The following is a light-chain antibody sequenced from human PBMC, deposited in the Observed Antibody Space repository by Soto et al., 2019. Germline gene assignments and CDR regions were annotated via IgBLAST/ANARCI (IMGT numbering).Light chain of an antibody. CDR2: AAS. Sequence: DIQLTQSPSFLSASVGDRVTITCRASQGISSYLAWYQQKPGKAPKFLIYAASTLQSGVPSRFSGSGSGTEFTLTISSLQPEDFATYYCQQLNSYPPSITFGQGTRLAIK. CDR3: QQLNSYPPSIT. V-gene: IGKV1-9*01. CDR1: QGISSY. J-gene: IGKJ5*01.